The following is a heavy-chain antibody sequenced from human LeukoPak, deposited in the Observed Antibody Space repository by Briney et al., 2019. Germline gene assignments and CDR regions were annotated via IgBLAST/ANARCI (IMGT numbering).Heavy chain of an antibody. CDR3: AYYGDPPYNWFDP. Sequence: SQTLSLTCAISGDSFSSNSAAWNWIRQSPSRGLEWLGRTYYRSKWYSDYAVSVRSRITINPDTSKNQFSLQLNSVTPEDTAVYYCAYYGDPPYNWFDPWGQGTLVTVSS. J-gene: IGHJ5*02. CDR2: TYYRSKWYS. V-gene: IGHV6-1*01. D-gene: IGHD3-10*01. CDR1: GDSFSSNSAA.